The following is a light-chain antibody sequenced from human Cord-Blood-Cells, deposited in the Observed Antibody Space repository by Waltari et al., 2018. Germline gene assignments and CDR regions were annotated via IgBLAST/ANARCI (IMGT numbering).Light chain of an antibody. CDR3: QQANSFPIT. Sequence: DIQMTHSPSSVSAHVGDRVTITCRASQGSSSWLAWYQQKPGKAPKLLIYAASSLQSGVPSRFSGSGSGTDFTLTISSLQPEDFATYYCQQANSFPITFGQGTRLEIK. CDR2: AAS. V-gene: IGKV1-12*01. J-gene: IGKJ5*01. CDR1: QGSSSW.